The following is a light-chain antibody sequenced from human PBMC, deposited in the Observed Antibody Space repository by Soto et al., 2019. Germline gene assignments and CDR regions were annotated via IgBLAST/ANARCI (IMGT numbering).Light chain of an antibody. CDR3: QQYDSVLGT. CDR1: QSISHW. Sequence: DIQMTQSPAILSASVGDSVTITCRASQSISHWLAWYQQKPGKAPKFLIYGASSLESGVPSRFSGSGSGTEFTLTISSLQPDDFATYYCQQYDSVLGTFGPGTKVDIK. V-gene: IGKV1-5*01. CDR2: GAS. J-gene: IGKJ1*01.